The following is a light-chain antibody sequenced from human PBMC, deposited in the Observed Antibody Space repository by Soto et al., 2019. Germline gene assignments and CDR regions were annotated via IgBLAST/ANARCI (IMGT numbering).Light chain of an antibody. J-gene: IGKJ1*01. V-gene: IGKV1-5*01. CDR2: DAS. CDR1: QSVSGW. Sequence: DVQMTQSPSTLSASVENRVTITCRASQSVSGWLAWYQQKPGKAPKLLIYDASSLESGVPSRFSGSGSGTEFTLTISSLQPDDFATYYCQQYSNYWTFGQGT. CDR3: QQYSNYWT.